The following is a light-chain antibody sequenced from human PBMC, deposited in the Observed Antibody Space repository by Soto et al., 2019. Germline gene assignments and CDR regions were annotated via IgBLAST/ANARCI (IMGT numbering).Light chain of an antibody. J-gene: IGKJ1*01. CDR1: QSVSSSY. CDR3: QQRRNWPWT. V-gene: IGKV3-11*01. CDR2: DTS. Sequence: EIVLTQSPATLSLSPGERATFSCRASQSVSSSYLAWYQQKPGQAPRLLIYDTSNRATGIPARFSGSGSGTDFTLIISSLEPEDFAVYYCQQRRNWPWTFGPGTKVEIK.